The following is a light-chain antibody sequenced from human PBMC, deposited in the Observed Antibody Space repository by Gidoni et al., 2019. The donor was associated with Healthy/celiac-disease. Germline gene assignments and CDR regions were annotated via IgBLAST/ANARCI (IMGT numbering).Light chain of an antibody. CDR2: GAS. CDR1: QSVSSSY. V-gene: IGKV3-20*01. Sequence: DIVSTQSPGTLSLSPGERATLPCRASQSVSSSYLAWYQQKPDQAPRLLIYGASSRATGIPDRFSGSGSGTDFTLTISGLEPEDFAVYYCQQYGSVCSVXXXTKLEIK. J-gene: IGKJ2*04. CDR3: QQYGSVCS.